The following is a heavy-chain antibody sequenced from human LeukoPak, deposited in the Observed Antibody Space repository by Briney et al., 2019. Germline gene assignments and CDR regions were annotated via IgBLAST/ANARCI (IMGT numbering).Heavy chain of an antibody. CDR2: IYTSGST. Sequence: SETLSLTCTVSGGSISSYYWSWIRQPAGKGLEWIGRIYTSGSTNYNPSLKSRVTISVDTSKNQFSLKLSSVTAADTAVYYCARDRSSDYAAASTHFDYWGQGTLVTVSS. CDR1: GGSISSYY. V-gene: IGHV4-4*07. CDR3: ARDRSSDYAAASTHFDY. J-gene: IGHJ4*02. D-gene: IGHD4-17*01.